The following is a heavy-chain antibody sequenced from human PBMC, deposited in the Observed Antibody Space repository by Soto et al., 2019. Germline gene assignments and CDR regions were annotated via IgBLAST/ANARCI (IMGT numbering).Heavy chain of an antibody. V-gene: IGHV1-69*06. CDR2: IIPIFGTA. J-gene: IGHJ6*02. Sequence: QVQLVQPGAEVKKPGSSVKVSCKASGGTFSSYAISWVRQAPGQGLEWMGGIIPIFGTANYAQKFQGRVTITADKSTSTAYMELSSLRSEDTAVYYCARDCSSTSCPPYGMDVWGQGTTVTVSS. D-gene: IGHD2-2*01. CDR3: ARDCSSTSCPPYGMDV. CDR1: GGTFSSYA.